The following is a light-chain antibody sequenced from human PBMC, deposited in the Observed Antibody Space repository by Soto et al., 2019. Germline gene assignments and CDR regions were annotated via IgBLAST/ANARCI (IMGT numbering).Light chain of an antibody. V-gene: IGLV2-14*01. CDR3: SSYRSTSNYV. J-gene: IGLJ1*01. CDR1: SSVVGAYNY. Sequence: QSVLTQPASVSGSPGQSITISCTGTSSVVGAYNYVSWFQQHPDKVPKLMIYEVSNRPSGVSNRFSGSKSGNTASLTISGLRAEDEADYYCSSYRSTSNYVFGSGTKVTVL. CDR2: EVS.